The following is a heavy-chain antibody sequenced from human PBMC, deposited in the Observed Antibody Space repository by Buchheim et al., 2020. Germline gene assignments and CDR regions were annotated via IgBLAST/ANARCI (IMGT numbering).Heavy chain of an antibody. V-gene: IGHV3-23*01. CDR1: GFTFSSYA. CDR2: ISGSGGST. CDR3: AKVWEYSSSSDLDY. Sequence: EVQLLESGGGLVQPGGSLRLSCAASGFTFSSYAMSWVRQAPGKGLEWVSAISGSGGSTYYADSVTGRFTFSRDNSRNTLYLEMNSLRAEDTAVYYCAKVWEYSSSSDLDYWGQGTL. D-gene: IGHD6-6*01. J-gene: IGHJ4*02.